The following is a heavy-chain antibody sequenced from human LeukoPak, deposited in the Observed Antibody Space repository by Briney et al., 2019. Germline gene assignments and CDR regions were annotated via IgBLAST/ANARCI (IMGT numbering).Heavy chain of an antibody. CDR2: IYYSGST. V-gene: IGHV4-59*01. CDR3: ARVSGLGSPYYYYMDV. J-gene: IGHJ6*03. Sequence: PSETLSLTCTVSGGSISSCYWSWIRQPPGKGLEWIGYIYYSGSTNYNPSLTSRVTISVDTSKNQFSLKLGSVTAADTAMYYCARVSGLGSPYYYYMDVWGKGTTVTVSS. CDR1: GGSISSCY. D-gene: IGHD3-10*01.